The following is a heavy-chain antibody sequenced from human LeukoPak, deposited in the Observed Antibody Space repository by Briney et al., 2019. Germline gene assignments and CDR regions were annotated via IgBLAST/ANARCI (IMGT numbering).Heavy chain of an antibody. CDR3: AKIDDFWSGYLDS. CDR1: GYSFINFG. D-gene: IGHD3-3*01. Sequence: ASVKVSCKASGYSFINFGLSWVRQAPGQGLEWMGIINPNGNITNYAQKFQGRVTMTGDTSTSTVYMELSSLRSEDTAVYYCAKIDDFWSGYLDSWGQGTLVTVSS. CDR2: INPNGNIT. V-gene: IGHV1-46*01. J-gene: IGHJ4*02.